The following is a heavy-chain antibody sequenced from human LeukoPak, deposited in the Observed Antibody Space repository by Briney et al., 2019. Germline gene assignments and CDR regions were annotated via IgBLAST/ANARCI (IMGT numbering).Heavy chain of an antibody. D-gene: IGHD4-11*01. CDR2: IYYSGRT. CDR3: ARGFYSPHY. V-gene: IGHV4-59*01. CDR1: GGXISSDY. J-gene: IGHJ4*02. Sequence: SETLSLTCTVSGGXISSDYCSWIRQPPGKGLEWIGYIYYSGRTYYNPSLKSRITISVDTSKNQFSLKLSSVTAADTAVYYCARGFYSPHYWGQGTLVSVSS.